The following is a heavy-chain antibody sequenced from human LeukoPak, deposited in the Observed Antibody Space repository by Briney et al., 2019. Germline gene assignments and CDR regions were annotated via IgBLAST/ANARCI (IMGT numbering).Heavy chain of an antibody. V-gene: IGHV3-21*01. CDR2: ISSSSSYI. CDR1: GFSFSSYS. CDR3: ARVGFKAGSGYSYGPIDY. D-gene: IGHD5-18*01. J-gene: IGHJ4*02. Sequence: GGSLRLSCAASGFSFSSYSMSWVRQAPGERLGWVSSISSSSSYIYYADSVKGRFTISRDNAKNSLYLQMNSLRAEDTAVYYCARVGFKAGSGYSYGPIDYWGQGTLVTVSS.